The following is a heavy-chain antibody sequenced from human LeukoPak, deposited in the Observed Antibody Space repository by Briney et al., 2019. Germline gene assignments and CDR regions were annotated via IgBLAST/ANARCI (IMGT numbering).Heavy chain of an antibody. Sequence: PGGSLRLSCAASGFTFSSYAMHWVRQAPGKGLGWVAAISYDESNKYYADSVKGRFTISRDNSKNTLHLQMNSLRAEDTAVYHCARDVGYGDYVATSGADYWGQGTLVTVSS. V-gene: IGHV3-30-3*01. J-gene: IGHJ4*02. D-gene: IGHD4-17*01. CDR1: GFTFSSYA. CDR2: ISYDESNK. CDR3: ARDVGYGDYVATSGADY.